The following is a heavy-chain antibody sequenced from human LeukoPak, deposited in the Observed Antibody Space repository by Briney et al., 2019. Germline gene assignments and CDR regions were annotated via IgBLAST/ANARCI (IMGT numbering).Heavy chain of an antibody. CDR3: ARVRRYYYDSSGYFDY. D-gene: IGHD3-22*01. V-gene: IGHV4-4*07. Sequence: PSETLSLTCTVSGGSISSYYWSWIRQPAGKGLEWIGRIYTSGSTNYNPSLKSRVTMSVDTSKNQFSLKLSSVTAADTAVYYCARVRRYYYDSSGYFDYWGQGTLVTVSS. CDR2: IYTSGST. CDR1: GGSISSYY. J-gene: IGHJ4*02.